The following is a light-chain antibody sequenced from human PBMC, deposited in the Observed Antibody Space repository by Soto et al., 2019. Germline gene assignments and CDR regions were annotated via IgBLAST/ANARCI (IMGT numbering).Light chain of an antibody. V-gene: IGKV3-20*01. CDR3: QQYGSSSWT. Sequence: EIVLAQSPGTLSLSPGERATLSCRASQSDLAWYQQKPGQAPRLLIYGATRRATGIPDRFSGSGSGTAFTLTISRLEPEDFAVYYCQQYGSSSWTFGQGTKVDIK. J-gene: IGKJ1*01. CDR2: GAT. CDR1: QSD.